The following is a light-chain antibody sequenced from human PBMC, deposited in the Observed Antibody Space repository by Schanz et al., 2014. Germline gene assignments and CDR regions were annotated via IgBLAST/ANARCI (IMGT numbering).Light chain of an antibody. Sequence: EIVLTQSPGTLSLSPGERATLSCRASQSVSSYLAWYQQKPGQAPRLLIYDASNRATGIPARFSGSGSGTDFTLTISSLQSEDFAVYYCQQRDNWPLLTFGGGTKVEIK. V-gene: IGKV3-11*01. CDR1: QSVSSY. CDR2: DAS. J-gene: IGKJ4*01. CDR3: QQRDNWPLLT.